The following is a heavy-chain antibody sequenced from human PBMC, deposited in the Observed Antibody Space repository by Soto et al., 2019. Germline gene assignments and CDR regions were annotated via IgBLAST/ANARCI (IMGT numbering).Heavy chain of an antibody. CDR1: GFTFSSYS. V-gene: IGHV3-21*01. J-gene: IGHJ6*02. CDR2: ISSSSSYI. D-gene: IGHD2-2*01. Sequence: GGSLRLSCAASGFTFSSYSMNWVRQAPGKGLEWVSSISSSSSYIYYADSVKGRFTISRDNAKNSLYLQMNSLRAEDTAVYYCARLDCSSTSCYSHYGMDVWGQGTTVTVSS. CDR3: ARLDCSSTSCYSHYGMDV.